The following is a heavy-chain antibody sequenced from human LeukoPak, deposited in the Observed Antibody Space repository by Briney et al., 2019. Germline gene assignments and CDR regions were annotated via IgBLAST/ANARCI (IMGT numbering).Heavy chain of an antibody. D-gene: IGHD3-22*01. V-gene: IGHV3-30*03. CDR3: AGAYYDSSGYSWFDP. CDR2: ISYDGSNK. J-gene: IGHJ5*02. Sequence: GGSLRLSCAASGFTFSSYGMHWVRQAPGKGLEWVAVISYDGSNKYYADSVKGRFTISRDNSKNTLYLQMNSLRAEDTAVYYCAGAYYDSSGYSWFDPWGQGTLVTVSS. CDR1: GFTFSSYG.